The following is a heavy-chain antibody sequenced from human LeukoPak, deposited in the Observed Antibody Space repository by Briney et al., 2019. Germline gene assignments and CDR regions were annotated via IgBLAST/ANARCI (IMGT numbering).Heavy chain of an antibody. V-gene: IGHV3-30*04. CDR1: GFTFSSYA. Sequence: GRSLRLSCAASGFTFSSYAMHWVRQAPGKGLEWVAVIPYDGRSKYYADSVKGRFTISRDNSKNTLYLQMNSLRAEDTAVYYCARSGSPLPVEFDYWGQGTLVTVSS. CDR2: IPYDGRSK. CDR3: ARSGSPLPVEFDY. D-gene: IGHD1-26*01. J-gene: IGHJ4*02.